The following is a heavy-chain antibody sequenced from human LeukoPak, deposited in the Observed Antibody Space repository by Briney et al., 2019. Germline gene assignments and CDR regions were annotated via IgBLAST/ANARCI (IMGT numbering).Heavy chain of an antibody. D-gene: IGHD3-16*01. CDR1: GFTFSSYG. V-gene: IGHV3-30*18. J-gene: IGHJ4*02. CDR2: ISYDGSNK. Sequence: TGGSLRPSCAASGFTFSSYGMHWVRQAPGKGLEWVAVISYDGSNKYYADSVKGRFTISRDNSKNTLYLQMNSLRAEDTAVYYCAKDIGYYFDYWGQGTLVTVSS. CDR3: AKDIGYYFDY.